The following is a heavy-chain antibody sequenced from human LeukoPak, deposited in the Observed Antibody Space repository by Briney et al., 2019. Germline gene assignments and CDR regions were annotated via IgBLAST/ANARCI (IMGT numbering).Heavy chain of an antibody. CDR2: ISSSGSST. V-gene: IGHV3-11*06. J-gene: IGHJ4*02. CDR1: GFTFSYVY. CDR3: ARDRGRVAGEYFDY. Sequence: GGPLRLSCAASGFTFSYVYMSGIRQAPGKGLEWVSYISSSGSSTKYADSVKGRFTISRDNAKNSLYLQMNSLRVEDTAVYYCARDRGRVAGEYFDYWGQGTLVTVSS. D-gene: IGHD6-19*01.